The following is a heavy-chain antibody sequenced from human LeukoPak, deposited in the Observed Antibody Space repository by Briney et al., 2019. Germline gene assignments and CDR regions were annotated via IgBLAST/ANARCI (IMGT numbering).Heavy chain of an antibody. J-gene: IGHJ6*02. CDR3: ARGSGSYSGGMDV. D-gene: IGHD3-10*01. V-gene: IGHV3-21*05. CDR1: GFTFSSYA. CDR2: ISSRSSDT. Sequence: PGGSLRLSCAASGFTFSSYAMSWVRQAPGKGLEWVSHISSRSSDTYYADSVKGRFTISRDNAKNSLYLQMNTLRAEDTAVYYCARGSGSYSGGMDVWGQGTTVTVSS.